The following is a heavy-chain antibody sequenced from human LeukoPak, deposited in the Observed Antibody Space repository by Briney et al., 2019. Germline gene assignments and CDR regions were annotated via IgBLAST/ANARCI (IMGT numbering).Heavy chain of an antibody. D-gene: IGHD3-22*01. J-gene: IGHJ4*02. CDR3: ARSLGRNYYDSSGYPY. CDR2: IDPSYSYT. CDR1: GYSFTSYW. V-gene: IGHV5-10-1*01. Sequence: GESLKISCKGSGYSFTSYWISWVRQMPGKGLEWMGRIDPSYSYTNYSPSFQGHVTISADKSISTAYLQWSSLKPSDTAMYYCARSLGRNYYDSSGYPYWGQGTLVTVSS.